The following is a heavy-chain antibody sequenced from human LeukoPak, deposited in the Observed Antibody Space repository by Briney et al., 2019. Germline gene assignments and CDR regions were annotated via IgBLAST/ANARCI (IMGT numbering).Heavy chain of an antibody. D-gene: IGHD6-13*01. J-gene: IGHJ5*02. Sequence: GGSLRLSCAASGFTVSSNYMSWVRQAPGKGLEWVSVIYSGGSAYYADSVKGRFTISRDNSKNTLYLQMNSLRAEDTAVYYCAREQAAAGTGNWFDPWGQGTLVTVS. CDR2: IYSGGSA. CDR1: GFTVSSNY. CDR3: AREQAAAGTGNWFDP. V-gene: IGHV3-53*01.